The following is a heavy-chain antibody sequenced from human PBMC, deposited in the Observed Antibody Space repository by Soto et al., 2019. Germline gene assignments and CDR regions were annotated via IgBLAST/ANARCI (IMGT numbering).Heavy chain of an antibody. CDR3: AKGVFGVVIIVHYYMDV. CDR2: ISGSGGST. Sequence: GGSLRLSCAASGFTFSSYAMSWVRQAPGKGLEWVSAISGSGGSTYYADSVKGRVTISRDNSKNTLYLQMNSLRAEDTAVYYCAKGVFGVVIIVHYYMDVWGKGTTVTVSS. V-gene: IGHV3-23*01. CDR1: GFTFSSYA. J-gene: IGHJ6*03. D-gene: IGHD3-3*01.